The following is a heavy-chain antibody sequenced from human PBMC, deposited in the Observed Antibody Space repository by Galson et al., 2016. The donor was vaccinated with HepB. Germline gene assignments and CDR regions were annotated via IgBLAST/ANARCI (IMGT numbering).Heavy chain of an antibody. V-gene: IGHV4-59*01. J-gene: IGHJ4*02. Sequence: SETLSLTCTISGGSISSYFWSWIRQPPGKGLEWIGCIYKSGSTNYSPSLNSRVTLSVDTSKNQFSLKLGSVTAAATAVYYCARGVTGTPYFDFWGQGALVTVSS. CDR1: GGSISSYF. CDR3: ARGVTGTPYFDF. CDR2: IYKSGST. D-gene: IGHD2-21*02.